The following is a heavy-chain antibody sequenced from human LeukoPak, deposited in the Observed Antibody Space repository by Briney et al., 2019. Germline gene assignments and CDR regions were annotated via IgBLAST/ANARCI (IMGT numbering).Heavy chain of an antibody. D-gene: IGHD3-22*01. CDR3: ARHNYDAFDY. CDR2: IYYSGST. V-gene: IGHV4-59*08. CDR1: GGSISSDY. Sequence: SETLSLTCTVSGGSISSDYWSWIRQPPGKGLEWIGYIYYSGSTNYNPSLKSRVTISVDTSKNQFSLKLSSVTAADTAVYYCARHNYDAFDYWGQGTLVTVSS. J-gene: IGHJ4*02.